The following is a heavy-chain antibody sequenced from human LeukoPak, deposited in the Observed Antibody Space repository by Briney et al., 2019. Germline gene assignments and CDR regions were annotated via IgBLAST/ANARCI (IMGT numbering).Heavy chain of an antibody. CDR2: INWDSDSI. Sequence: GRSLRLSCAASGFTFVDYAMHWVRQAPGKGLEWVSGINWDSDSIAYADSVKGRFTISRDNAKNSLYLQMNSLRAEDTALYYCVKDIVGSGESYYYDYWGQGTLVTVSS. CDR1: GFTFVDYA. J-gene: IGHJ4*02. D-gene: IGHD3-16*01. V-gene: IGHV3-9*01. CDR3: VKDIVGSGESYYYDY.